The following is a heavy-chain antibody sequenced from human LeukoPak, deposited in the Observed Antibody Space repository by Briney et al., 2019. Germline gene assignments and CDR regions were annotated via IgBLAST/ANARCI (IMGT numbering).Heavy chain of an antibody. Sequence: GGSLRLSCAASRFTFRSYSMNWVRQAPGKGLEWVSYISSSSSTIYYADSVKGRFTISRDNAKNSLYLQMNSLRAEDTAVYYRARGVRLDYYYYMDVWGKGTTVTVSS. D-gene: IGHD4-17*01. J-gene: IGHJ6*03. CDR1: RFTFRSYS. CDR3: ARGVRLDYYYYMDV. CDR2: ISSSSSTI. V-gene: IGHV3-48*01.